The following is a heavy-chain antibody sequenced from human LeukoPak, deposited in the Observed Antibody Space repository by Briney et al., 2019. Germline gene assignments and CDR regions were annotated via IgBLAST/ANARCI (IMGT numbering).Heavy chain of an antibody. CDR2: IYTTGST. V-gene: IGHV4-4*07. CDR3: ARQTGSGLFILP. D-gene: IGHD3/OR15-3a*01. Sequence: SETLSLTCTVSGGSISSDYWSWIRQPAGKGLEWIGRIYTTGSTNYSPSLKSRVTMSVDTSKNRFSLKLTSVTAADTAVYYCARQTGSGLFILPGGQGTLVTVSS. CDR1: GGSISSDY. J-gene: IGHJ4*02.